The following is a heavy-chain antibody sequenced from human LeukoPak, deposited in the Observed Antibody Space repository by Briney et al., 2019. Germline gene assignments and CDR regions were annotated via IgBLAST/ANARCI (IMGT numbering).Heavy chain of an antibody. V-gene: IGHV4-31*03. CDR3: ARFSAYYYDSSGYYGY. CDR2: IYYSGST. CDR1: GGSISSGGYY. Sequence: AAETPCLTCTVSGGSISSGGYYWSWIRQHPGKGLEWIGYIYYSGSTYYNPTLKSRVTISVDTSKNQFSLKLSSVTAADTAVYYCARFSAYYYDSSGYYGYWGQGTLVTVSS. J-gene: IGHJ4*02. D-gene: IGHD3-22*01.